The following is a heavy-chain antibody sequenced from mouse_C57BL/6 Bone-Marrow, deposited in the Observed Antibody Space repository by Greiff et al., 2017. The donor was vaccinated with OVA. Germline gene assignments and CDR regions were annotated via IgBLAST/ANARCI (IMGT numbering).Heavy chain of an antibody. Sequence: QVQLKQSGAELARPGASVKLSCKASGYTFTSYGISWVKQRTGQGLEWIGEIYPRSGNTYYNEKFKGKATLTADKSSSTAYMELRSLTSEDSAVYFCARWDYYGSSYSYWGQGTTLTVSS. CDR2: IYPRSGNT. J-gene: IGHJ2*01. CDR3: ARWDYYGSSYSY. CDR1: GYTFTSYG. D-gene: IGHD1-1*01. V-gene: IGHV1-81*01.